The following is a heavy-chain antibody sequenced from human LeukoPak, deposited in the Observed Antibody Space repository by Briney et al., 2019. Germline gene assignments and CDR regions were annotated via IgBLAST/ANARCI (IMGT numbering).Heavy chain of an antibody. D-gene: IGHD5-18*01. CDR1: GGSFSGYY. Sequence: SETLSLTCAVYGGSFSGYYWSWIRQPPGKGLEWIGEINHSGSTNYNPSLKSRVTISVDTSKNQFSLKLSSVTAADTAVYYCASSRGYSYGPDYWGQGTLVTVSS. CDR2: INHSGST. CDR3: ASSRGYSYGPDY. V-gene: IGHV4-34*01. J-gene: IGHJ4*02.